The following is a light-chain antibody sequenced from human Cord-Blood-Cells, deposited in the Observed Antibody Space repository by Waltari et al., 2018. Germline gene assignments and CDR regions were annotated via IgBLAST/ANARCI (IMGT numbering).Light chain of an antibody. V-gene: IGLV2-14*01. J-gene: IGLJ2*01. CDR3: SSYTSSSTL. Sequence: QSALSQPASVSGSPGQSITISCTGTSSDVGGYNYVSWYQQHPGTAPKTMIYDFSNRPSGVSNRFSGSKSGNTASLTISGLQAEDEADYYCSSYTSSSTLFGGGTKLTVL. CDR2: DFS. CDR1: SSDVGGYNY.